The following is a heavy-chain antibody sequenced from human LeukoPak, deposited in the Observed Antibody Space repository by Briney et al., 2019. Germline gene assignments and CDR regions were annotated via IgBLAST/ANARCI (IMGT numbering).Heavy chain of an antibody. D-gene: IGHD4-23*01. CDR3: AKKGLTVGGNDWFDH. CDR2: NSGDGAGT. Sequence: PGGPLRLPCAASGFTFSSYVMTWVRQTPGKGLAWGSRNSGDGAGTYYADSVKGRFTTSRDNSKNTLYLQMNSLRAEDTAVYYCAKKGLTVGGNDWFDHWGQGTLVTISS. V-gene: IGHV3-23*01. J-gene: IGHJ5*02. CDR1: GFTFSSYV.